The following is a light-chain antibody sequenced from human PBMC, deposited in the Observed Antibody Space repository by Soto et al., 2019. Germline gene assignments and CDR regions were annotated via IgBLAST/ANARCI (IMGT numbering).Light chain of an antibody. V-gene: IGKV1-9*01. J-gene: IGKJ3*01. CDR2: AAS. Sequence: DIQLTQSPSFLSASVGDRVTITCRASQGISSDLAWYQQKPGKAPKLLIYAASTLQSGVPSRFSGSGSGTEFTLTISSLHPEDFATYYCQQLNSYLSFTVGPGTKVDIK. CDR3: QQLNSYLSFT. CDR1: QGISSD.